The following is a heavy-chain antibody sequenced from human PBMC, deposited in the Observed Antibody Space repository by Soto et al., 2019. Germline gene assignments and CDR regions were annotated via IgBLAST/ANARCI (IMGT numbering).Heavy chain of an antibody. CDR3: ARDNGYSYGYFDY. CDR1: GGSVSSGSYY. CDR2: LYNSGST. V-gene: IGHV4-61*01. J-gene: IGHJ4*02. D-gene: IGHD5-18*01. Sequence: QVQLQESGPGLVKPSETLSLTCTVSGGSVSSGSYYWTWIRQPPGKGLEWIGCLYNSGSTNYNPALTSRATISVDTSKNQFSLRLSSVTAADTAVYYCARDNGYSYGYFDYWGQGTLVTVSS.